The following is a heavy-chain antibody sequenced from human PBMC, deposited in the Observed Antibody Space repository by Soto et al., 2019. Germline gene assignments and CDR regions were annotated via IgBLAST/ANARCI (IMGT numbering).Heavy chain of an antibody. D-gene: IGHD3-10*01. CDR1: GFTFSSYA. V-gene: IGHV3-23*01. CDR3: AKDYYGSGSYIFDY. Sequence: GESLKISCAASGFTFSSYAMSWVRQAPGKGLEWVSAISGSGGSTYYADSVKGRFTISRDNSKNTLYLQMNSLRAEDTAVYYCAKDYYGSGSYIFDYWGQGTLVTVSS. J-gene: IGHJ4*02. CDR2: ISGSGGST.